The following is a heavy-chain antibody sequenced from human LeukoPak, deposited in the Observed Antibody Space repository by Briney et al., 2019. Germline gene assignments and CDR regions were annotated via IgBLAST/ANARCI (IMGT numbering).Heavy chain of an antibody. CDR3: AKAQVTAWNDAFDI. Sequence: GGSLRLSCAASGLTFSRHGMHWVRQAPGKGLEWVTIISYDGSNTYYADSVKGRFTISRDNSKNTLFLQMNSLRAEDTAVYYCAKAQVTAWNDAFDIWGQGTMVTVSS. V-gene: IGHV3-30*18. CDR2: ISYDGSNT. J-gene: IGHJ3*02. D-gene: IGHD2-21*02. CDR1: GLTFSRHG.